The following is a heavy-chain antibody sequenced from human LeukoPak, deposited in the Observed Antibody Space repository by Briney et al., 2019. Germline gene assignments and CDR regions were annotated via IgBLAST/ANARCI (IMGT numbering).Heavy chain of an antibody. CDR1: GGSISTYY. J-gene: IGHJ4*02. D-gene: IGHD6-19*01. Sequence: PSETLSLTCTVSGGSISTYYWSWIRQPPGKRLEWIGYYSGSTNYNPSLKSRVTISGDTSKNHFSLKLTSVTAADTAVYYCARHGGGWSFDYWGQGTLVTVSS. CDR2: YSGST. CDR3: ARHGGGWSFDY. V-gene: IGHV4-59*08.